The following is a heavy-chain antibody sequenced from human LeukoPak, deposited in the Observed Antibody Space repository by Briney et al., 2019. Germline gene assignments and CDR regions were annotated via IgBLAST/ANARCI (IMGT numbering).Heavy chain of an antibody. CDR3: AKYGNSGWVIDD. Sequence: SKTLSLTGTVSVGSIGSNYWTWIRHPPAKGLEYIGYIYYTGGTNYNTSLNSRVTISVDTSKNQFSLKLTSVTAAHTTVYFCAKYGNSGWVIDDWGQGTLVTVSS. J-gene: IGHJ4*02. CDR2: IYYTGGT. V-gene: IGHV4-59*08. CDR1: VGSIGSNY. D-gene: IGHD6-19*01.